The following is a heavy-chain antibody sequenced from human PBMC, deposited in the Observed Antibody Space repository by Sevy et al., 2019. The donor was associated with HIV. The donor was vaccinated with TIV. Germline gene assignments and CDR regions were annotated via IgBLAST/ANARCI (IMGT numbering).Heavy chain of an antibody. D-gene: IGHD3-9*01. J-gene: IGHJ6*02. CDR3: ARVYYDTLTANYRGYKYYGMDV. V-gene: IGHV3-30*01. CDR1: GFTFNTYS. Sequence: RGSLRLSCAASGFTFNTYSIHWVRQAPGKGLEWVAIISHDGKTKYYADSVKGRFTISRDNSKNTLYLQMDSLRAADTAVYYCARVYYDTLTANYRGYKYYGMDVWGQGTTVTVSS. CDR2: ISHDGKTK.